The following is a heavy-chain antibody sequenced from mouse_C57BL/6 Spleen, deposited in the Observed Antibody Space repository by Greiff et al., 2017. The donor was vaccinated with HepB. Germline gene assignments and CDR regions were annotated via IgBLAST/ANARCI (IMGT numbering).Heavy chain of an antibody. Sequence: QVQLQQPGAELVRPGTSVKLSCKASGYTFTSYWMHWVKQRPGQGLEWIGVIDPSDSYTNYNQKFKGKATLTVDTSSSTAYMQLSSLTSEDSAVYYCARGWGRVDYWGQGTTLTVSS. V-gene: IGHV1-59*01. CDR3: ARGWGRVDY. CDR2: IDPSDSYT. D-gene: IGHD1-1*02. CDR1: GYTFTSYW. J-gene: IGHJ2*01.